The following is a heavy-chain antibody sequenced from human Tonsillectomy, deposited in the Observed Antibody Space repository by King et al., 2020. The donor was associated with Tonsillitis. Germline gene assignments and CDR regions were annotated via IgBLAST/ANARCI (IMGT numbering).Heavy chain of an antibody. Sequence: QLQESGPGLVKPSETLSLTCTVSGGSLSSYYWSWIRQPPGKGLEWIGYIYYSGSTNYNPSLKSRVTISVDTSKNQFSLKVTSVTAADTAVYYCARLQYSGSHIEDAFDIWGQGTMVTVSS. CDR2: IYYSGST. D-gene: IGHD2-15*01. J-gene: IGHJ3*02. V-gene: IGHV4-59*08. CDR1: GGSLSSYY. CDR3: ARLQYSGSHIEDAFDI.